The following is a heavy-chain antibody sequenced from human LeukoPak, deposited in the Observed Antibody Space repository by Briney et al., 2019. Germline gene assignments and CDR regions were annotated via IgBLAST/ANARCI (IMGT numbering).Heavy chain of an antibody. CDR3: AKDLASIMITFGGVRSVDY. D-gene: IGHD3-16*01. Sequence: SETLSLTCTVSGGSISSSSYYWGWIRQPPGKGLEWIGSIYYSGSTYYNPSLKSRVTVSVDTSKNQFSLKLSSVTAADTAVYYCAKDLASIMITFGGVRSVDYWGQGTLVTVSS. J-gene: IGHJ4*02. CDR2: IYYSGST. CDR1: GGSISSSSYY. V-gene: IGHV4-39*02.